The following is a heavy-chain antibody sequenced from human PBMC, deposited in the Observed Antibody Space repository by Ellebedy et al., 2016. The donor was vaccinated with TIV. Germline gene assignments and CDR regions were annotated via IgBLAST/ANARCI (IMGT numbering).Heavy chain of an antibody. CDR3: AKADCSKPSCYFFDY. V-gene: IGHV3-9*01. J-gene: IGHJ4*02. CDR1: GFAFSNYG. Sequence: GGSLRLXXAASGFAFSNYGMHWVRQAPGKGMQWVSGISANSDIIYYGDSVRGRFTVSRDNAKNSLYLQMNSLKAEDTAFYFCAKADCSKPSCYFFDYWGQGTLVTVSS. D-gene: IGHD2-21*01. CDR2: ISANSDII.